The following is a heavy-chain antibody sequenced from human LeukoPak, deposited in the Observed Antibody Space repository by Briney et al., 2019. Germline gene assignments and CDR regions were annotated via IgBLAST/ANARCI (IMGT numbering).Heavy chain of an antibody. CDR1: GFTFADYG. J-gene: IGHJ4*02. V-gene: IGHV3-20*01. D-gene: IGHD6-13*01. CDR2: INWSGDNT. CDR3: ARDLSSNWSNLAY. Sequence: GGSLRLSCEDSGFTFADYGLSWVRQAPGKGPQWVAGINWSGDNTFYVDSVKGRFTISRDNTKKTLYLQMNNLRGEDTAAYCARDLSSNWSNLAYWGQGTLVTVSS.